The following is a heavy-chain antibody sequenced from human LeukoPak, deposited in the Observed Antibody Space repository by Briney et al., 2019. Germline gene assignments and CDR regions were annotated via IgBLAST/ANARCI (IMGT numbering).Heavy chain of an antibody. CDR3: ARGSPKDSSGYYYVRYFNH. V-gene: IGHV3-74*01. D-gene: IGHD3-22*01. CDR1: GFTFSSYW. J-gene: IGHJ1*01. CDR2: INSDGSST. Sequence: TGGSLRLSCAASGFTFSSYWMHWVRQAPGKGLVWVSRINSDGSSTSYADSVKGRFTISRDNAKNTLYLQMNSLRAEDTAVYYCARGSPKDSSGYYYVRYFNHWGQGTLVTVSS.